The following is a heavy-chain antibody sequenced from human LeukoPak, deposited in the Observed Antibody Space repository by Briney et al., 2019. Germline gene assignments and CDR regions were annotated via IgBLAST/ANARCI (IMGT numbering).Heavy chain of an antibody. D-gene: IGHD3-10*01. J-gene: IGHJ4*02. Sequence: GGSLRLSCTASGFSTSSNDMNWVCQSPGKGLEWVLLIYISAITKYADSVQGRFTVSRDNSKNTLYLQMNSLRAEDTAVYYCAKRSPPYWGQGALVTVSS. CDR2: IYISAIT. CDR3: AKRSPPY. CDR1: GFSTSSND. V-gene: IGHV3-66*04.